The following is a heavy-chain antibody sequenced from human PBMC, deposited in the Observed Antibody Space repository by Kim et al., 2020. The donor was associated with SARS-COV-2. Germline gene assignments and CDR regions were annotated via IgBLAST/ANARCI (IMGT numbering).Heavy chain of an antibody. Sequence: GGSLRLSCAASGFTFDDYAMHWVRQAPGKGLEWVSGISWNSGSIGYADSVKGRFTISRDNAKNSLYLQMNSLRAEDTALYYCAKDIAFGSHAFDIWGQGTMVTVSS. CDR1: GFTFDDYA. CDR2: ISWNSGSI. V-gene: IGHV3-9*01. D-gene: IGHD3-16*01. CDR3: AKDIAFGSHAFDI. J-gene: IGHJ3*02.